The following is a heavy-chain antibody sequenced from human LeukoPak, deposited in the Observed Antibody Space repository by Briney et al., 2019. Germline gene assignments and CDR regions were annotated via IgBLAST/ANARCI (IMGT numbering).Heavy chain of an antibody. Sequence: GGSLRLSCAASGFTFSSYWMSWVRQAPGKGLEWVAFIRYDGSNKYYADSVKGRFTISRDNSKNTLYLQMNSLRAEDTAVYYCAKEYYYDSSGYYDYWGQGTLVTVSS. V-gene: IGHV3-30*02. CDR2: IRYDGSNK. CDR3: AKEYYYDSSGYYDY. CDR1: GFTFSSYW. D-gene: IGHD3-22*01. J-gene: IGHJ4*02.